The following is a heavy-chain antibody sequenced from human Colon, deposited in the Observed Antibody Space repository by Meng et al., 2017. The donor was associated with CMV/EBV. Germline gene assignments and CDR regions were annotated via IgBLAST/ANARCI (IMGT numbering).Heavy chain of an antibody. CDR2: ISFDGNKN. Sequence: GESLKISCRASGFTFSPYDMHWVRQAPGKGLEWGTMISFDGNKNYSTDSVKGRFTISRDNSKNMVYLQMNSLRAEDTAVYYCLRGATVRGGGYFDYWGQGTLVTVSS. CDR1: GFTFSPYD. J-gene: IGHJ4*02. V-gene: IGHV3-33*03. D-gene: IGHD3-10*01. CDR3: LRGATVRGGGYFDY.